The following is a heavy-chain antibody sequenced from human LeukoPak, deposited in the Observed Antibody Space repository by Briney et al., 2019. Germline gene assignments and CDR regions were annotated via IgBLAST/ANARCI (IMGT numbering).Heavy chain of an antibody. V-gene: IGHV4-61*02. CDR2: IFPGGST. CDR1: GGSITSVTYY. CDR3: ARLYSGYNWGALDVFDI. Sequence: SETLSLTCTVSGGSITSVTYYWSWIRQPAGKGLEWIGRIFPGGSTNYNPSLKCRVTISVDTSKNLFSLKLSSVTAADTAIYYCARLYSGYNWGALDVFDIWGQGTVVTVSS. J-gene: IGHJ3*02. D-gene: IGHD5-12*01.